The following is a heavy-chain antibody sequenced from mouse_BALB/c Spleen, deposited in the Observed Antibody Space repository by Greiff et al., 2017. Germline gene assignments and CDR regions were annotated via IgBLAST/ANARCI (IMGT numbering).Heavy chain of an antibody. V-gene: IGHV1S81*02. CDR2: INPSNGRT. CDR3: ARSGYRFYFDY. Sequence: QVQLQQPGAELVKPGASVKLSCKASGYTFTSYWMHWVKQRPGQGLEWIGEINPSNGRTNYNEKFKSKATLTVDKSSSTAYMQLSSPTSEDSEVYYCARSGYRFYFDYWGQGTTLTVSS. D-gene: IGHD2-14*01. J-gene: IGHJ2*01. CDR1: GYTFTSYW.